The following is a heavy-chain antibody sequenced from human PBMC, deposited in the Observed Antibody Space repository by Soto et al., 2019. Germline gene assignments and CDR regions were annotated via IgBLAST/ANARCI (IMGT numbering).Heavy chain of an antibody. V-gene: IGHV1-69*01. CDR3: AGSSGIVGAQWVIDY. CDR2: IIPIFGTA. CDR1: GGTFSSYA. J-gene: IGHJ4*02. Sequence: QVQLVQSGAEVKKPGSSVKVSCKASGGTFSSYAISWVRQAPGQGLEWMGVIIPIFGTADYAQKFQGRVTITADESTSTAYMELSSLRSEDTAVYCCAGSSGIVGAQWVIDYWGQGTLVTVSS. D-gene: IGHD1-26*01.